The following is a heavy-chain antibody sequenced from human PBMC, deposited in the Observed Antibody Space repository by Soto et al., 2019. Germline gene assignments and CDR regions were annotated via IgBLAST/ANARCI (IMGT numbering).Heavy chain of an antibody. Sequence: GGSLRLSCAASGFTFSSYAMHWVRQAPGKGLEWVAVISYDGSNKYYADSVKGRFTISRDNSKNTLYLQMNGLRAEDTAVYYCARVREYQLREIDYWGQGTLVTVSS. J-gene: IGHJ4*02. CDR2: ISYDGSNK. V-gene: IGHV3-30-3*01. D-gene: IGHD2-2*01. CDR1: GFTFSSYA. CDR3: ARVREYQLREIDY.